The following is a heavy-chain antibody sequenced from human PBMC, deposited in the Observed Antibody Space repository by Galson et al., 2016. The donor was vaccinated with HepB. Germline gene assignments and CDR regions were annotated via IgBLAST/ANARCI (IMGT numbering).Heavy chain of an antibody. D-gene: IGHD3-10*01. J-gene: IGHJ4*02. CDR1: GYTFTSYH. CDR3: AMDQGFGEDN. V-gene: IGHV1-46*01. Sequence: SVKVSCKASGYTFTSYHMHWVRQAPGQGLEWMGIINPSGGTTTYAQKFQGRVTMTWDTSPSTVYMELRSMGSADTDIYYCAMDQGFGEDNWGQGTLVTVSS. CDR2: INPSGGTT.